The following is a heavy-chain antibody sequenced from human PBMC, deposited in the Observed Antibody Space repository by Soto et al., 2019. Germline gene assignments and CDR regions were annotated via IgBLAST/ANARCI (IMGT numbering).Heavy chain of an antibody. Sequence: PGGSLRLSCAAFGFTFDDYTMHWVRQAPGKGLEWVSLISWDGGSTYYADSVKGRFTISRDNSKNSLYLQMSSLRAEDTAVYYCVKALYSSSWYPPGYYYYGMDVWGQGTTVTVSS. CDR3: VKALYSSSWYPPGYYYYGMDV. D-gene: IGHD6-13*01. CDR1: GFTFDDYT. CDR2: ISWDGGST. V-gene: IGHV3-43*01. J-gene: IGHJ6*02.